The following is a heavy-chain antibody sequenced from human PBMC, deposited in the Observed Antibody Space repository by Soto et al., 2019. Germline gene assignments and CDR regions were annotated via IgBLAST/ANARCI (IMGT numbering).Heavy chain of an antibody. V-gene: IGHV3-30-3*01. J-gene: IGHJ6*02. CDR3: ARDRTIVGATGGMDV. CDR1: GFTFSSYA. D-gene: IGHD1-26*01. CDR2: ISYDGSNK. Sequence: GGSLRLACAASGFTFSSYAMYWVRQAPGKGLEWVAVISYDGSNKYYADSVKGRFTISRDNSKNTLYLQMNSLRAEDTAVYYCARDRTIVGATGGMDVWVQGTTVTVSS.